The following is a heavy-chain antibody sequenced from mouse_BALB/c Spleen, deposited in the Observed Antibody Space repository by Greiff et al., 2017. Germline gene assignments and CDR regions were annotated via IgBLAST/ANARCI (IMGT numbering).Heavy chain of an antibody. Sequence: EVKLMESGGGLVKPGGSLKLSCAASGFAFSSYDMSWVRQTPEKRLEWVAYISSGGGSTYYPDTVKGRFTISRDNAKNTLYLQMSSLKSEDTAMYYCARRGGYDGYYVGAMDYWGQGTSVTVSS. J-gene: IGHJ4*01. CDR1: GFAFSSYD. CDR3: ARRGGYDGYYVGAMDY. CDR2: ISSGGGST. D-gene: IGHD2-3*01. V-gene: IGHV5-12-1*01.